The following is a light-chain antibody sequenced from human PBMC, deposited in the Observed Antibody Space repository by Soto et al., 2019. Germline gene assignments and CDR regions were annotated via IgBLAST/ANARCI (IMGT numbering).Light chain of an antibody. V-gene: IGKV3-20*01. J-gene: IGKJ5*01. Sequence: EIVLAQSPCTLSSSPGERATLSWRASQTISSRYLTWYQQKNGQVPRLLIYGASSRATGIPDRFSGSGYGTDFNLTISRLEPEDFALYYCQQYGSSPTTFGQGTRLEIK. CDR1: QTISSRY. CDR2: GAS. CDR3: QQYGSSPTT.